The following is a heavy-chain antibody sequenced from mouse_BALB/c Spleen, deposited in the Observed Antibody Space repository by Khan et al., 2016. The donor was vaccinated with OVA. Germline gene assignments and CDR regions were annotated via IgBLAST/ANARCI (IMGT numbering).Heavy chain of an antibody. Sequence: EVQLQESGPSLVKPSQTLSLTCSVTGDSITSGYWNWIRKFPGNKLEFMGYISYSGSTYYNPSLKSRISITRDTSKNQYFLQLNSVTAEDTATYYSARYLHYYASSPWCPYWGQGTLVTVSA. CDR2: ISYSGST. J-gene: IGHJ3*01. CDR1: GDSITSGY. D-gene: IGHD1-1*01. V-gene: IGHV3-8*02. CDR3: ARYLHYYASSPWCPY.